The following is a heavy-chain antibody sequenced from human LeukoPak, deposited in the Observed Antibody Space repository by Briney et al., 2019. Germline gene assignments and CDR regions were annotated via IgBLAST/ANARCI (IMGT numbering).Heavy chain of an antibody. CDR3: ASTTLVLLWFGEPRGYFDY. V-gene: IGHV4-39*07. CDR2: IYHSGST. Sequence: SETLSLTCTVSGGSISSNSYYWDWIRQPPGKGLEWIGSIYHSGSTNYNPSLKSRVTISVDTSKNQFSLKLSSVTAADTAVYYCASTTLVLLWFGEPRGYFDYWGQGTLVTVSS. CDR1: GGSISSNSYY. J-gene: IGHJ4*02. D-gene: IGHD3-10*01.